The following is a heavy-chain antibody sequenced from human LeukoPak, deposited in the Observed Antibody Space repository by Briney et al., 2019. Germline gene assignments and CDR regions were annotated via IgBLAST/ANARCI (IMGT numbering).Heavy chain of an antibody. CDR3: ARGGVFHGSGRNRLDY. Sequence: PSETLSLTCAVYGGSFSGYYWSWIRQPPGKGLEWIGEINHSGSTNYNPSLKSRVTISVDTSKNQFSLKLSSVTAADTAVYYCARGGVFHGSGRNRLDYWGQGTLVTVSS. J-gene: IGHJ4*02. D-gene: IGHD3-10*01. CDR1: GGSFSGYY. V-gene: IGHV4-34*01. CDR2: INHSGST.